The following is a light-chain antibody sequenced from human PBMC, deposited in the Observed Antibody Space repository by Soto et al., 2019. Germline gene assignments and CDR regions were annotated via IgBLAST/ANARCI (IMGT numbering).Light chain of an antibody. J-gene: IGLJ3*02. CDR1: SSNIGSNT. CDR3: ATWDDSLNGPV. Sequence: QSVLTQPPSASGTPGQRVTISCSGSSSNIGSNTVNWYQQLPGTAPKLLIYSNNQRPSGVPDRFSGSKSGTSVSLAISGLQSEDEADYHCATWDDSLNGPVFGGGTKLTVL. V-gene: IGLV1-44*01. CDR2: SNN.